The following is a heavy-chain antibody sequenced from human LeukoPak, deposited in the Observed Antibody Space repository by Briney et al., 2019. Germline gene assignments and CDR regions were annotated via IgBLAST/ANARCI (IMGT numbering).Heavy chain of an antibody. CDR3: ARIRDGYKITDY. CDR1: GYTFTSYG. D-gene: IGHD5-24*01. J-gene: IGHJ4*02. V-gene: IGHV1-18*01. CDR2: ISAYNGNT. Sequence: ASVKVSCKASGYTFTSYGISWVRQAPGQGLEWMGWISAYNGNTNYAQKLQGRVTVTTDTSTSTAYMELRSLRSDDTAVYYSARIRDGYKITDYWGQGTLVTVSS.